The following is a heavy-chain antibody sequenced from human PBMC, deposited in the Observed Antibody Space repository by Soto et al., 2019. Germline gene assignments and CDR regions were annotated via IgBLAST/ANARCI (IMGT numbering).Heavy chain of an antibody. V-gene: IGHV3-21*01. CDR3: ARDPSYCSSTSCYKDYYYGMDV. D-gene: IGHD2-2*02. CDR1: GFTFSSYS. J-gene: IGHJ6*02. CDR2: ISSSSSYI. Sequence: GGSLRLSCAASGFTFSSYSMNWVRRAPGKGLEWVSSISSSSSYIYYADSVKGRFTISRDNAKNSLYLQMNSLRAEDTAVYYCARDPSYCSSTSCYKDYYYGMDVWGQGTTVTVSS.